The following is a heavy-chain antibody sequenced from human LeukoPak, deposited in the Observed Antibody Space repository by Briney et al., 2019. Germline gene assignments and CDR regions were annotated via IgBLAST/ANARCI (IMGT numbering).Heavy chain of an antibody. CDR2: IYTSGST. CDR3: ARAGYSSGWYAFDP. D-gene: IGHD6-19*01. Sequence: SSETLSLTCTVSGGSISSYYGSWLRQPAGKALEWIGRIYTSGSTNYNPSLKSRVTMSVDTSKNQFSLKLSSVTAADTAVYYCARAGYSSGWYAFDPWGQGTLVTVSS. V-gene: IGHV4-4*07. CDR1: GGSISSYY. J-gene: IGHJ5*02.